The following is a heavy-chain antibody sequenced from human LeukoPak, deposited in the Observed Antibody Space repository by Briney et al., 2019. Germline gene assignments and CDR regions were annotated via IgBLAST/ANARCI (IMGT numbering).Heavy chain of an antibody. CDR3: ARDRVVTIFGVVLNWFDP. CDR2: IYHSGST. J-gene: IGHJ5*02. Sequence: MPSETLSLTCTVSGGSISSYYWSWIRQPPGKGLEWIGEIYHSGSTNYNPSLKSRVTISVDKSKNQFSLKLSSVTAADTAVYYCARDRVVTIFGVVLNWFDPWGQGTLVTVSS. V-gene: IGHV4-59*12. D-gene: IGHD3-3*01. CDR1: GGSISSYY.